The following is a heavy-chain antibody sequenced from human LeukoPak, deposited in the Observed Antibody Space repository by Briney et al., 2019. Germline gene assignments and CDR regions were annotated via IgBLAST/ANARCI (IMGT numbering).Heavy chain of an antibody. CDR2: MSPKSGNT. CDR3: TKQRDCADGICYEY. CDR1: KLTFTSHD. V-gene: IGHV1-8*02. Sequence: GASVKVSCKASKLTFTSHDINWVRQATGLGLEWLGWMSPKSGNTGYAQKFQGRVTMTRNTSISTAYMELSSLRFNDTAVYFCTKQRDCADGICYEYWGQGTLVTVSS. J-gene: IGHJ4*02. D-gene: IGHD2-8*01.